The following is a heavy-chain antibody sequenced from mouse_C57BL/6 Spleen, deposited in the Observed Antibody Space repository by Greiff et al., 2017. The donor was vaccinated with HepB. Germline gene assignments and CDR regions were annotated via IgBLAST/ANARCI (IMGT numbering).Heavy chain of an antibody. D-gene: IGHD2-3*01. J-gene: IGHJ4*01. CDR2: INPGSGGT. V-gene: IGHV1-54*01. CDR3: ARHEGYDGYYDYYAMDY. Sequence: QVQLQQSGAELVRPGTSVKVSCKASGYAFTNYLIEWVKQRPGQGLEWIGVINPGSGGTNYNEKFKDKATLTADKSSSTVYMELSRLTSEDSAVYFCARHEGYDGYYDYYAMDYWGQGTSVTVSS. CDR1: GYAFTNYL.